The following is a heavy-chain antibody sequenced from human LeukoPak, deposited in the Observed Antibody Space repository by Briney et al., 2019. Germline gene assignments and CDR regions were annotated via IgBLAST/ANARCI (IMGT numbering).Heavy chain of an antibody. D-gene: IGHD3-16*02. CDR1: GFTFSSYA. Sequence: PGGSLRLSCAASGFTFSSYAMSWVRQAPGKGLEWVSAISGGGGSTYYADSVKGRFTISRDNSKNTLYLQMNSLRAEDTAVYYCAKDRGDYDYVWGSYRPYFDYWGQGTLVTVSS. J-gene: IGHJ4*02. CDR2: ISGGGGST. V-gene: IGHV3-23*01. CDR3: AKDRGDYDYVWGSYRPYFDY.